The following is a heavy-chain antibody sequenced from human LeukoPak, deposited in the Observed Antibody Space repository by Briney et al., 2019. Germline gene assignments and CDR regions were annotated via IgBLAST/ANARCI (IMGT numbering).Heavy chain of an antibody. CDR3: ARCKGGWSDHYYGLDV. CDR1: GFTFSSYA. CDR2: ISYDGSNK. Sequence: GGSLRLSCAASGFTFSSYAMHWVRQAPGKGLEWVAVISYDGSNKYYADSVKGRFTISRDNSKSSLYLQMNSLRAEDTAVYYCARCKGGWSDHYYGLDVWGQGTTVTVSS. J-gene: IGHJ6*02. D-gene: IGHD6-19*01. V-gene: IGHV3-30*14.